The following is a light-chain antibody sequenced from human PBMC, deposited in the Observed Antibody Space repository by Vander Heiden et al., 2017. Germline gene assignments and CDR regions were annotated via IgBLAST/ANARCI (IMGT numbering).Light chain of an antibody. CDR3: QQYNNWPF. V-gene: IGKV3-15*01. CDR2: GAS. J-gene: IGKJ4*01. Sequence: EIVMTQSPATLSVSPGERATLSCRASQSVSSNLAWYQQKPGQAPRFLIYGASTRATGIPARFSGSGSGTEFTLTISSLQSEDFAVYYCQQYNNWPFFGGGTKVEIK. CDR1: QSVSSN.